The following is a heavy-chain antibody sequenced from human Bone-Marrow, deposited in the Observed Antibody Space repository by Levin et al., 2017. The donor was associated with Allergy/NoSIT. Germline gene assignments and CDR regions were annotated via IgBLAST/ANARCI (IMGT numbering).Heavy chain of an antibody. Sequence: SGESLKISCKASGYSFNDYYIHWVRQAPRQGLEWMGRVNTNTGATNYAQKFQGRVTMTRDRSITTAYLELNGLRSDDTAIYYCARAVGDLAYKYGYGASWGQGTLVTVSS. CDR2: VNTNTGAT. V-gene: IGHV1-2*06. D-gene: IGHD4/OR15-4a*01. J-gene: IGHJ5*02. CDR1: GYSFNDYY. CDR3: ARAVGDLAYKYGYGAS.